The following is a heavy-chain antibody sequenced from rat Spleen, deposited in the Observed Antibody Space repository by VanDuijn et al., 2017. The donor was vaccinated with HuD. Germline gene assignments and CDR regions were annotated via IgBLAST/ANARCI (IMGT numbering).Heavy chain of an antibody. CDR3: TTEAIAAIDYVMDA. J-gene: IGHJ4*01. D-gene: IGHD1-2*01. CDR1: GFSFKNYW. CDR2: ISYDGSST. V-gene: IGHV5-20*01. Sequence: EVQLVETGGGLVQPGRSLKLSCVASGFSFKNYWMTWIRQAPTKGLEWVASISYDGSSTYYRDSVKGRFTISRDNAKSTLYLQMDSLRSEDTATYYCTTEAIAAIDYVMDAWGQGASVTVSS.